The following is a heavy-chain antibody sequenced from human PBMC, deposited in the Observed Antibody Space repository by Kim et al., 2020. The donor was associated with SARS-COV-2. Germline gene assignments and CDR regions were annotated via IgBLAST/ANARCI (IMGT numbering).Heavy chain of an antibody. D-gene: IGHD3-22*01. Sequence: ADDVKGRFTISRDNAKNSLDLEMNSLRAEDTALYYCAKGGSSGYWWFDPWGQGTLVTVSS. V-gene: IGHV3-9*01. J-gene: IGHJ5*02. CDR3: AKGGSSGYWWFDP.